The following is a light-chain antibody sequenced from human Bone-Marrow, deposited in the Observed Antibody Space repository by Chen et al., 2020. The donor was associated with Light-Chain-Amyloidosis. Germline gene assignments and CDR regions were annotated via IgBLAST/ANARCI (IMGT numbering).Light chain of an antibody. J-gene: IGLJ1*01. CDR1: SSDVGGDNH. CDR3: SSYTITNTLV. Sequence: SVSGSPGQSITISCPGTSSDVGGDNHVSWYQQHPDKAPKLMIYEVTNRPSWVPDRFSGSKSDNTASLTISGLQTEDEADYFCSSYTITNTLVFGSGTRVTVL. V-gene: IGLV2-14*01. CDR2: EVT.